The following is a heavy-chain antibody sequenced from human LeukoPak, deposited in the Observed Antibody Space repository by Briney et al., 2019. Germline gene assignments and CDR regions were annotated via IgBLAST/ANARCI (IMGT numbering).Heavy chain of an antibody. CDR3: ARAGSGWYSSGAYFDY. CDR2: INADDGNT. D-gene: IGHD6-19*01. J-gene: IGHJ4*02. CDR1: GYIFTTYA. V-gene: IGHV1-3*01. Sequence: ASVKVSCKTSGYIFTTYAIHWVRQAPGRGLEWMGLINADDGNTRYSQRFQGRVTITRDTSANTAYMELSSLRSEDTAVYYCARAGSGWYSSGAYFDYWGQGTLVTVSS.